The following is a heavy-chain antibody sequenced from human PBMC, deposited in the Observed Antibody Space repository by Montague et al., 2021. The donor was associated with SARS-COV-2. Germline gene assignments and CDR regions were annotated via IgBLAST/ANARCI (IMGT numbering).Heavy chain of an antibody. CDR1: GGSISSSSYY. J-gene: IGHJ6*02. V-gene: IGHV4-39*07. D-gene: IGHD1-7*01. Sequence: SETLSLTCTVSGGSISSSSYYWGWIRQPPGKGLEWIGSIYYSGSTYYNPSLKSQVTISVDTSKNQFSLKLRSVTAADTAVYYCARDQGYNWNYNYYYGMDVWGQGTTVTVSS. CDR2: IYYSGST. CDR3: ARDQGYNWNYNYYYGMDV.